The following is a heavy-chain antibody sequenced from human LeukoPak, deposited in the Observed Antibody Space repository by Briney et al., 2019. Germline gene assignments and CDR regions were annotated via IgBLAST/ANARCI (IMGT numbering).Heavy chain of an antibody. CDR1: GYSFASFW. V-gene: IGHV5-51*01. D-gene: IGHD6-13*01. CDR3: ARTYYSSSKSYYGRDV. Sequence: GESLQISCKGSGYSFASFWIGWVRQMLGKGLEWVAIIYPANSDSRYSPSFQGQVTISADKSISTAYLQWSSLKASDTAIYYCARTYYSSSKSYYGRDVWAQGTTVTVS. CDR2: IYPANSDS. J-gene: IGHJ6*02.